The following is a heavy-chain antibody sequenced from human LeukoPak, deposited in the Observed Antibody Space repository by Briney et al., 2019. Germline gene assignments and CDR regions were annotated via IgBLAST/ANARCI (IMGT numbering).Heavy chain of an antibody. CDR3: ARDWNYYGIFDY. J-gene: IGHJ4*02. D-gene: IGHD3-10*01. Sequence: GGSLRLSCAASGFTFSSYAMHWVRQAPGKGLEWVAVISYDGSDKYYADSVRGRFTISRDNSKNTLYLQVNSLRAEDTAVYYCARDWNYYGIFDYWGQGTLVTVSS. CDR2: ISYDGSDK. V-gene: IGHV3-30*04. CDR1: GFTFSSYA.